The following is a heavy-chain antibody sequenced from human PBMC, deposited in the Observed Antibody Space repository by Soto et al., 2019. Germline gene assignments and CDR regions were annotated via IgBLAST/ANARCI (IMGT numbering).Heavy chain of an antibody. CDR2: ISVYNGNK. CDR1: GYTFSSNG. J-gene: IGHJ4*02. D-gene: IGHD2-15*01. Sequence: QVQLVQSGAEVKKPGASVKVSCEASGYTFSSNGISWVRQGPGRGLEWMGWISVYNGNKMYAQKFQGRVTMTTDTSTSTAYMELRSLRSDDTAVYYCARDCSGGSCSTAYWGQGTLVTVSS. V-gene: IGHV1-18*01. CDR3: ARDCSGGSCSTAY.